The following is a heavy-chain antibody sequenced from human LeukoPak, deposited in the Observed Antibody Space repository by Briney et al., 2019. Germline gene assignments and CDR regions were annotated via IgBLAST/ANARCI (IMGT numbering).Heavy chain of an antibody. CDR1: HYSISSNYY. J-gene: IGHJ4*02. CDR2: IYHSGST. Sequence: SETLSLTCTVSHYSISSNYYWGWIRQPPGKGLEWIGSIYHSGSTYYNPSLKSRVTISVDTSKNQFSLKLTSVTAADTAVYYCARSSGCMPYWGQGTLVTVSS. V-gene: IGHV4-38-2*02. D-gene: IGHD3-22*01. CDR3: ARSSGCMPY.